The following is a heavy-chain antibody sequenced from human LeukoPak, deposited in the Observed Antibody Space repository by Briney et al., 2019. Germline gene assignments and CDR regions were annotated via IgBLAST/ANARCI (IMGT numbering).Heavy chain of an antibody. V-gene: IGHV1-2*04. CDR1: GYTFTGYY. CDR2: INPNSGGT. CDR3: ARGPYYDSSGYYYVGLINDAFDI. D-gene: IGHD3-22*01. J-gene: IGHJ3*02. Sequence: ASVKVSCKASGYTFTGYYMHWVRQAPGQGLEWMGWINPNSGGTNYAQKFQGWVTMTRDTSISTAYMELSRLRSDDTAVYYCARGPYYDSSGYYYVGLINDAFDIWGQGTMVTVSS.